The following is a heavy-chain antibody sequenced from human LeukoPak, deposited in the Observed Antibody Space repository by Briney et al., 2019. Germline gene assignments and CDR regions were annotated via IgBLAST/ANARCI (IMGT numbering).Heavy chain of an antibody. CDR3: ARHPGKVTNDWYFDL. J-gene: IGHJ2*01. Sequence: AASVKVSCKASGYTFTDYYMHWVRQAPGQGLEWMGWVNPNSGGTNYAQKFQGRVTMTRDTSITTAYMELSRLSSDDTAVYYCARHPGKVTNDWYFDLWGRGTLVTVSS. CDR2: VNPNSGGT. CDR1: GYTFTDYY. V-gene: IGHV1-2*02. D-gene: IGHD4-23*01.